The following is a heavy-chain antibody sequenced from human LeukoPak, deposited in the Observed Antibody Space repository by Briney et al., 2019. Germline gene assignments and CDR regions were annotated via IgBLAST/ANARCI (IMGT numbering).Heavy chain of an antibody. CDR1: GGSISSYY. CDR3: ARAISRGNYYYYGMDV. J-gene: IGHJ6*02. V-gene: IGHV4-59*08. CDR2: IYYSGST. Sequence: SETLSLTCTVSGGSISSYYWSWIRQPPGKGLEWIGYIYYSGSTNYNPSLKSRVTISVDTSKNQFSLKLSSVTAADTAVYYCARAISRGNYYYYGMDVWGQGTTVTVSS. D-gene: IGHD3-10*01.